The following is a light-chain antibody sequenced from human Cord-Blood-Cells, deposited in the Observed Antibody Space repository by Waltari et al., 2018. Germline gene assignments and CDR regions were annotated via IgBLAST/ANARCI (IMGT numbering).Light chain of an antibody. CDR3: QQRSNWPLT. CDR1: QSVSSY. Sequence: EIVLTQSPATLSLSPGERVTLSCRASQSVSSYLAWYQQKPGQAPRLLIYDASNRATGIPARFSGSVSGTDFTLTISSLEPEDFAVYYCQQRSNWPLTFGGGTKVEIK. J-gene: IGKJ4*01. V-gene: IGKV3-11*01. CDR2: DAS.